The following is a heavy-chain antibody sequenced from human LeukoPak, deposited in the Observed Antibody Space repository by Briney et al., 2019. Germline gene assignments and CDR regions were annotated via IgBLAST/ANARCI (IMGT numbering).Heavy chain of an antibody. CDR3: AKGSGSGWYGWFAP. J-gene: IGHJ5*02. V-gene: IGHV3-23*01. Sequence: GGSLRLSCAASGFTFSSYEMNWVRQAPGKGLEWVSSIDASGDATYYADSVKGRFTISRDNSKNTFYLQMNSLRAEDTAVYYCAKGSGSGWYGWFAPWGQGTLVTVSS. CDR2: IDASGDAT. CDR1: GFTFSSYE. D-gene: IGHD6-13*01.